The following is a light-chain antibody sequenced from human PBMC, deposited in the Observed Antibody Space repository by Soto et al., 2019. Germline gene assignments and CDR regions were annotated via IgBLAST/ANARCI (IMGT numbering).Light chain of an antibody. V-gene: IGKV3D-15*01. J-gene: IGKJ5*01. CDR3: QRRSNDWSPIT. CDR2: SAA. Sequence: VMTQTPSTLSVSLGERGTLSCRAGRTVSSNLAWYEQIPGQAPSLLIYSAAARASGIPARFSGSGSGTGFTLTITSLETEDFAVYYCQRRSNDWSPITFGRGTRLEIK. CDR1: RTVSSN.